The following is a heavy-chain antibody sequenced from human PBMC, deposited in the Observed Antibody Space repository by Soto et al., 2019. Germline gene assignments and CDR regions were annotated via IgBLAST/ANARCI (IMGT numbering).Heavy chain of an antibody. D-gene: IGHD6-6*01. CDR2: IYSGGST. CDR3: ARDFQLVMPFDY. Sequence: TGGSLRLSCASSGFTVSSNYMSLVRQAPGKGLEWVSVIYSGGSTYYADSVKGRFTISRDNAKNSLYLQMNSLRDEDTAVYYCARDFQLVMPFDYWGQGTLVTVSS. J-gene: IGHJ4*02. CDR1: GFTVSSNY. V-gene: IGHV3-53*01.